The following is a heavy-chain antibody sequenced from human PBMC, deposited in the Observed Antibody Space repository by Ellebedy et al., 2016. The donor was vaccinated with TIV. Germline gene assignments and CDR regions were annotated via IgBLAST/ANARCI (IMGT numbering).Heavy chain of an antibody. J-gene: IGHJ4*02. V-gene: IGHV3-30-3*01. CDR3: ATIWELSYYFDY. D-gene: IGHD1-26*01. Sequence: GGSLRLXXAASGFTFSSYAMHWVRQAPGKGLEWVAVISYDGSNKYYADSVKGRFTISRDNSKNTLYLQMNSLRAEDTAVYYCATIWELSYYFDYWGQGTLVTVSS. CDR1: GFTFSSYA. CDR2: ISYDGSNK.